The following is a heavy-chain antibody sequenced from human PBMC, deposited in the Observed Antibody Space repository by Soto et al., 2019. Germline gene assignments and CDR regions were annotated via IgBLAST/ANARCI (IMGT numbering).Heavy chain of an antibody. D-gene: IGHD3-3*01. Sequence: PGGSLRLSCVASGFSLSDYAVNWVRQAPGKGLEWVSFISSDSRTIYYADSVEGRFTVSRDNARNSVSLQMDSLRDEDAGVYCCARIKLVEWFFINIDVYDMDVWGQGNSV. J-gene: IGHJ6*02. CDR2: ISSDSRTI. V-gene: IGHV3-48*02. CDR1: GFSLSDYA. CDR3: ARIKLVEWFFINIDVYDMDV.